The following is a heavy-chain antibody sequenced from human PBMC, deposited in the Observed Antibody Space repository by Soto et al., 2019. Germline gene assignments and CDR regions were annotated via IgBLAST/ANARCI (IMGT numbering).Heavy chain of an antibody. J-gene: IGHJ5*02. Sequence: KTSETLSLTCTVSGGSISSGAYYWGWIRQHPGKGLEWIGYISHRGTAYYTPSLKSRVSLSVDPSKSQLSLNVTSLTAADTAVYYCARVSATGTRRFDPWGPGTLVTVSS. CDR2: ISHRGTA. V-gene: IGHV4-31*03. CDR1: GGSISSGAYY. CDR3: ARVSATGTRRFDP. D-gene: IGHD6-13*01.